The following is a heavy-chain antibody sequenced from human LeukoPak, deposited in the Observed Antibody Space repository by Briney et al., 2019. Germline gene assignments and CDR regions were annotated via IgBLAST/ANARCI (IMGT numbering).Heavy chain of an antibody. CDR3: ARDRDGMGV. J-gene: IGHJ6*02. CDR2: IYHSGST. CDR1: GGSITSDNW. Sequence: SGTLSLTCAVSGGSITSDNWWTWVRQPPGKGLEWIGAIYHSGSTDYNPSLKSRVTISVGKSKNQFSLKLSSVTAADTAVYFCARDRDGMGVWGQGTTVTVSS. V-gene: IGHV4-4*02.